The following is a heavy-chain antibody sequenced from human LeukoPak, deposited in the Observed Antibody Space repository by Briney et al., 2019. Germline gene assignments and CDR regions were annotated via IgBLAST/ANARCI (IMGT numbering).Heavy chain of an antibody. J-gene: IGHJ3*02. CDR2: IIPIFGTA. Sequence: ASVKVSCKASGGTFSSYAISWVRQAPGQGLEWMGGIIPIFGTANYAQKFQGRVTITADESTSTAYMELSSLRSEDTAVYYCASPRCGGDCHLWLGAFDIWGQGTMVTVSS. V-gene: IGHV1-69*01. CDR1: GGTFSSYA. D-gene: IGHD2-21*01. CDR3: ASPRCGGDCHLWLGAFDI.